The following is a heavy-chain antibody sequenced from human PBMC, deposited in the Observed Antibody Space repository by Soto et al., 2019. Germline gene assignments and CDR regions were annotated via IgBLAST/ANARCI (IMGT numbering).Heavy chain of an antibody. J-gene: IGHJ3*02. CDR3: AREPRSPWGSVAGNDAFDI. CDR2: INPNSGGT. V-gene: IGHV1-2*02. D-gene: IGHD6-19*01. CDR1: GYTFTGYY. Sequence: ASVKVSCKASGYTFTGYYMHWVRQAPGQGLEWMGWINPNSGGTNYAQKFQGRVTMTRDTSISTAYMELSRLRSDDTAVYYCAREPRSPWGSVAGNDAFDIWGQGTMVTVSS.